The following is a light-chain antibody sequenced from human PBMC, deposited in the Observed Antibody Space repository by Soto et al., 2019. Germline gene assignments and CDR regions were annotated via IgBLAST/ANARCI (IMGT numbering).Light chain of an antibody. CDR3: QPADSFPLT. V-gene: IGKV1D-12*01. J-gene: IGKJ4*01. CDR2: TAS. Sequence: IQMTQSPSSVSASVGDRVTITCRASQGISSWLAWYQQKAGEAPSLLIYTASTLQSGVPSRFSASGSGTHFPLTISSLQPEDFATYYCQPADSFPLTFGGGTKVEIK. CDR1: QGISSW.